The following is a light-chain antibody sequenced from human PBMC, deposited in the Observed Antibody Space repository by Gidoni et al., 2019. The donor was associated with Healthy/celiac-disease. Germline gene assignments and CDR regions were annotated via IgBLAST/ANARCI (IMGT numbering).Light chain of an antibody. J-gene: IGKJ1*01. CDR2: GAS. Sequence: VMTQSPATLSVSPGDRATLSCRASQSVSSNLAWYQQKPGQAPRLLIYGASTRATGIPARFSGSGSGTEFTLTISSLQSEDFAVYYCQQYNNWLWTFGQGTKVEIK. V-gene: IGKV3-15*01. CDR1: QSVSSN. CDR3: QQYNNWLWT.